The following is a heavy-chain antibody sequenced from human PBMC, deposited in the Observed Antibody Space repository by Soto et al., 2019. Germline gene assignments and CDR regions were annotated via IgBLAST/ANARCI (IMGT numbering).Heavy chain of an antibody. CDR2: IYYSGST. CDR3: ARDIGITMVRGVILNYYYYGMDV. Sequence: SETLSLTCTVSGGSISSGDYYWSWIRQPPGKGLEWIGYIYYSGSTNYNPSLKSRVTISVDTSKNQFSLKLSSVTAADTAVYYCARDIGITMVRGVILNYYYYGMDVWGQGTTVTVSS. V-gene: IGHV4-61*08. D-gene: IGHD3-10*01. J-gene: IGHJ6*02. CDR1: GGSISSGDYY.